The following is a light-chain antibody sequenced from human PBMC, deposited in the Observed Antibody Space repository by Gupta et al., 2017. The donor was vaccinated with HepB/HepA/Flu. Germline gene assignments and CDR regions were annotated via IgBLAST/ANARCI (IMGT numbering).Light chain of an antibody. CDR2: DVS. V-gene: IGLV2-14*03. J-gene: IGLJ2*01. CDR1: SSDVGGYNY. Sequence: QSALTQPAPVSGPPGQSITISCTGTSSDVGGYNYVSWYQQHPGKAPKLMIYDVSTRPSGVSNRFSGSKSGNAASLTISGLQAEDEADYYCSSYTSSSTLVVFGGGTKLTVL. CDR3: SSYTSSSTLVV.